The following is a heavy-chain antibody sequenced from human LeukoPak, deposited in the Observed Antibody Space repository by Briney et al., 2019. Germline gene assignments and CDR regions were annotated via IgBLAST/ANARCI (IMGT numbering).Heavy chain of an antibody. CDR1: GFSFSDYE. Sequence: PGGSLRLSCAASGFSFSDYEMNWVRQAPGKGLEWVSYIGSGGDTIYYADSVKGRFTISRDNAKNSLYLQMNSLRAEDTGVYYYARLGSTGSYYRDFQYWGQGTLVTVSS. CDR2: IGSGGDTI. CDR3: ARLGSTGSYYRDFQY. J-gene: IGHJ1*01. V-gene: IGHV3-48*03. D-gene: IGHD1-26*01.